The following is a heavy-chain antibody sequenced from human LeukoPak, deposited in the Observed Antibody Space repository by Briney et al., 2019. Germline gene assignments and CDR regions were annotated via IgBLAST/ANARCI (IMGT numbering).Heavy chain of an antibody. CDR1: GFTFRDYA. Sequence: GRSLRLSCAASGFTFRDYAVYWVRQAPGKGLEWVSGISWDSSSVAYADSVKGRFTISRDNAKNSLYLQMNSLRAEDMALYYCAKDVGGPLADAFDIWGQGTMVTVSS. J-gene: IGHJ3*02. V-gene: IGHV3-9*03. CDR3: AKDVGGPLADAFDI. CDR2: ISWDSSSV. D-gene: IGHD2-15*01.